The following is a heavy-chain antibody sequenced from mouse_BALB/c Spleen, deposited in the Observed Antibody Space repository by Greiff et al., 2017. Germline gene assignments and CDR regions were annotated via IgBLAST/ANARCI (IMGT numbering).Heavy chain of an antibody. V-gene: IGHV5-12-2*01. CDR2: ISNGGGST. CDR3: ARRSTSYAMDY. Sequence: EVHLVESGGGLVQPGGSLKLSCAASGFTFSSYTMSWVRQTPEKRLEWVAYISNGGGSTYYPDTVKGRFTLSRDNAKNTLYLQMSSLKSEDTAMYYCARRSTSYAMDYWGQGTSVTVSS. D-gene: IGHD5-5*01. J-gene: IGHJ4*01. CDR1: GFTFSSYT.